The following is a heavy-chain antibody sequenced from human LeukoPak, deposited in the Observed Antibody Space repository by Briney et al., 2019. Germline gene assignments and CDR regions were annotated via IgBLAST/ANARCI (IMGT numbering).Heavy chain of an antibody. CDR2: IDPSDSYT. V-gene: IGHV5-10-1*01. CDR1: GYTFSKYW. CDR3: ARLPWGDAGDYFYYSMDV. D-gene: IGHD3-16*01. Sequence: GESLKISCKGSGYTFSKYWLNWVRQMPGKGLEWMGRIDPSDSYTYYSPSFQGHVTISADRSLSTAYLQWTSLQASDTATYYCARLPWGDAGDYFYYSMDVWGKGTTVTVSS. J-gene: IGHJ6*04.